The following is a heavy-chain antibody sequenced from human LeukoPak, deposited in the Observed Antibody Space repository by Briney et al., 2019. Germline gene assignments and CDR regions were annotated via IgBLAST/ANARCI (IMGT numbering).Heavy chain of an antibody. J-gene: IGHJ4*02. D-gene: IGHD3/OR15-3a*01. CDR3: ARNRGLVMNSYYFDY. V-gene: IGHV3-48*02. CDR2: ISSSSSTI. Sequence: GGSLRLSCAASGFTFSSFSMNWVRQAPGKGLEWVSYISSSSSTIYYADSVKGRFTISRDNAKNSLYLQMNSLRDEDTAVYYCARNRGLVMNSYYFDYWGQGTLVTVSS. CDR1: GFTFSSFS.